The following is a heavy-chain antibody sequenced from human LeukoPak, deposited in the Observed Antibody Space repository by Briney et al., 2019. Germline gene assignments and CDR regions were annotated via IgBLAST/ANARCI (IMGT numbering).Heavy chain of an antibody. CDR2: IDPSDSDT. J-gene: IGHJ6*03. Sequence: GESLKISCKGSGYTFTSRWIAWVRQMPGKGLEWMGIIDPSDSDTRYSSSFQGQVTISVDKSLNTAYLRWSSLKASDTAMYYCARLQSSEGYYHYNMDVWGKGTTVTVSS. V-gene: IGHV5-51*01. CDR1: GYTFTSRW. D-gene: IGHD3-22*01. CDR3: ARLQSSEGYYHYNMDV.